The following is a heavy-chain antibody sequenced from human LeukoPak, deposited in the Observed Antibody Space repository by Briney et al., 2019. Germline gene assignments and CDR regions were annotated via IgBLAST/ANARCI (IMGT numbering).Heavy chain of an antibody. J-gene: IGHJ5*02. D-gene: IGHD1-26*01. Sequence: GASVKVSCTASGYTFTSYGISWVRQAPGQGLEWMGWISVYNGHTNYAQKFQGRVTMTTDTSTTTAYMELRSLRSDDTAVYYCARDHAAGRELPLNWFDPWGQGTLVTVSS. CDR2: ISVYNGHT. CDR1: GYTFTSYG. V-gene: IGHV1-18*01. CDR3: ARDHAAGRELPLNWFDP.